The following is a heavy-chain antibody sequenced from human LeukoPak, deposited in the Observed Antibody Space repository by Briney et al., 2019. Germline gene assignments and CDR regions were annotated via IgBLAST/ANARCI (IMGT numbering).Heavy chain of an antibody. CDR1: GYTFTSYG. Sequence: ASVKVSCKAVGYTFTSYGISWVRQAPGQGLEWMGSISPYNGNTKYAERLQGRVIITTDTSTRTAYMELRGLRPDDTAVFYCTRDQYDYVWGSYRPYFDYWGQGTLVTVSS. D-gene: IGHD3-16*02. CDR3: TRDQYDYVWGSYRPYFDY. V-gene: IGHV1-18*04. J-gene: IGHJ4*02. CDR2: ISPYNGNT.